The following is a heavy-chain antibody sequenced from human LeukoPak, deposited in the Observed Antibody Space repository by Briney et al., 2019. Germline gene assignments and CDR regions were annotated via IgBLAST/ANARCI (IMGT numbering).Heavy chain of an antibody. J-gene: IGHJ5*02. CDR3: ARMGGRYIVVVPAANWFDP. CDR2: IYYRGST. V-gene: IGHV4-59*12. CDR1: GGSISSYY. D-gene: IGHD2-2*01. Sequence: SETLSLTCTVSGGSISSYYWSWIRQPPGKGLEWIGYIYYRGSTNYNPSLKSRVTISVDTSKNQFSLKLSSVTAADTAVYYCARMGGRYIVVVPAANWFDPWGQGTLVTVSS.